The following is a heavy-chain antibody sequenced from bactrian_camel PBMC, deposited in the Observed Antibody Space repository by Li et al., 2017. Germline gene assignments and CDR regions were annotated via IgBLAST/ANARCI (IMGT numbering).Heavy chain of an antibody. CDR2: LERDGRP. V-gene: IGHV3S1*01. Sequence: HVQLVESGGGSVQAGGSLRLSCTISGYTYSSYCMGWFRQVSGKEREGVAVLERDGRPYYAESVKGRFTISKGNANGTLYLQMNSLKPEDTAVYYCAADMGPMGRGRVCSSYLYEYNYWGQGTQVTVS. CDR1: GYTYSSYC. CDR3: AADMGPMGRGRVCSSYLYEYNY. J-gene: IGHJ4*01. D-gene: IGHD3*01.